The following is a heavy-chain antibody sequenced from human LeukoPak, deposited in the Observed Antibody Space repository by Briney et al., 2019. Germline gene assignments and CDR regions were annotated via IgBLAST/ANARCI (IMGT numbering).Heavy chain of an antibody. D-gene: IGHD2-2*01. J-gene: IGHJ6*03. CDR3: ARGTQKYCSSTSCRGAYYYYYMDV. CDR2: IYYSGST. CDR1: GGSISSGDYY. V-gene: IGHV4-30-4*08. Sequence: PSQTLSLTCPVSGGSISSGDYYWSWIRQPPGKGLEWIGYIYYSGSTYYNPSLKSRVTISVDTSKNQFSLKLSSVTAADTAVYYCARGTQKYCSSTSCRGAYYYYYMDVWGKGTTVTVSS.